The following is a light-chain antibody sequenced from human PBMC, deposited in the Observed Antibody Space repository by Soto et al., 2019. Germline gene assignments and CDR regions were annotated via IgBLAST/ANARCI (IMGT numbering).Light chain of an antibody. Sequence: EIVLTQSPGTLSLSPGERATLSCRASQSVSSSYLAWYQQKPGQAPRLLIYGASSRATGIPDRFSGSGSGTYFTLTISRLEPEEFAVYYCQQYGSSSTFGQGTKVEIK. J-gene: IGKJ1*01. CDR1: QSVSSSY. CDR3: QQYGSSST. V-gene: IGKV3-20*01. CDR2: GAS.